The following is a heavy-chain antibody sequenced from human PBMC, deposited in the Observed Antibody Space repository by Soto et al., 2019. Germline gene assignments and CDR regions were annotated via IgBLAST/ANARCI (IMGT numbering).Heavy chain of an antibody. Sequence: EVQLVESGGGLVKPGGSLRLSCAASGFTFIDYTMNWVRQAPGKGLEWVASISSSSGYISYADSVRGRFTIFRDNVKNLLNLQMESLRAEDTALYYCARSEMTYNWNDWGQGTLVTVSS. V-gene: IGHV3-21*02. CDR2: ISSSSGYI. D-gene: IGHD1-1*01. J-gene: IGHJ4*02. CDR3: ARSEMTYNWND. CDR1: GFTFIDYT.